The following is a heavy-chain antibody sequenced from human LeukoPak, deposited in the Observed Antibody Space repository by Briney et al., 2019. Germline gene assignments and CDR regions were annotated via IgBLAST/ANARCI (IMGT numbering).Heavy chain of an antibody. V-gene: IGHV1-2*02. CDR3: ARDGITMVRGVGY. Sequence: GASVTVSCKASGYTFTGYYMHWVRQAPGQGLEWMGWINPNSGGTNYAQKFQGRVTMTRDTSISTAYMELSRLRSDDTAVYYCARDGITMVRGVGYWGQGTLVTVSS. CDR2: INPNSGGT. D-gene: IGHD3-10*01. J-gene: IGHJ4*02. CDR1: GYTFTGYY.